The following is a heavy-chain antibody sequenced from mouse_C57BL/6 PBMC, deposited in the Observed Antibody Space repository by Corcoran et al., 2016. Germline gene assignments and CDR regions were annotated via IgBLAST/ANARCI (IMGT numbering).Heavy chain of an antibody. CDR1: GYTFTDYY. CDR2: IYPGSGNT. V-gene: IGHV1-76*01. CDR3: ARGRDSSGWDY. Sequence: QVQLKQSGAELVRPGASVKLSCKASGYTFTDYYINWVKQRPGQGLEWIARIYPGSGNTYYNEKFKGKATLTAEKSSSTAYMQLSSLTSEDSAVYFCARGRDSSGWDYWGQGTSVTVSS. J-gene: IGHJ4*01. D-gene: IGHD3-2*02.